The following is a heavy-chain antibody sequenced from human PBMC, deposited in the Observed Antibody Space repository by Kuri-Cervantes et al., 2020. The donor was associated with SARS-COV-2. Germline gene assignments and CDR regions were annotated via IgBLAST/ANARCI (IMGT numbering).Heavy chain of an antibody. CDR3: AKDLGRPNWFDP. CDR2: ISGSGGST. CDR1: GFTFSSYA. J-gene: IGHJ5*02. Sequence: GGSLRLSCAASGFTFSSYAMSWVRQAPGKGLQWVSAISGSGGSTYYADSVKGRFTISRDNSKNTLYLQMNSLRAEDTAVYYCAKDLGRPNWFDPWGQGTLVTVSS. V-gene: IGHV3-23*01.